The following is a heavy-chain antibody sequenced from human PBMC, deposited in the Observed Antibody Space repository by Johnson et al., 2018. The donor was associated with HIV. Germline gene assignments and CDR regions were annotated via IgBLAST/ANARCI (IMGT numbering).Heavy chain of an antibody. V-gene: IGHV3-53*01. D-gene: IGHD6-13*01. Sequence: GLEWVSIIYPGGSTYYTDAVKGRFTISRDNSDNTLFLQMNSLRADDTAMYYCARVGYSSFDIWGQGTMVTVSS. CDR3: ARVGYSSFDI. CDR2: IYPGGST. J-gene: IGHJ3*02.